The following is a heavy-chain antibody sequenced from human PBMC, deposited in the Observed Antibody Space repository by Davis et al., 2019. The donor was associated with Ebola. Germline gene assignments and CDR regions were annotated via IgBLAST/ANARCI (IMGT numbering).Heavy chain of an antibody. J-gene: IGHJ3*02. Sequence: SVKVSCKASGGTFSSYAISWVRQAPGQGLEWMGRIIPILGIANYAQKFQGRVTITADKSTSTAYMELSSLRSEDTAVYYCAQGDFWSGYSAFDIWGQGTMVTVSS. CDR3: AQGDFWSGYSAFDI. D-gene: IGHD3-3*01. CDR2: IIPILGIA. V-gene: IGHV1-69*04. CDR1: GGTFSSYA.